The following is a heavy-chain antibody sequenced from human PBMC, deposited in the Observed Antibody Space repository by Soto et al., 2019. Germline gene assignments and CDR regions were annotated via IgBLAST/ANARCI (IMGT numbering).Heavy chain of an antibody. D-gene: IGHD3-10*01. CDR3: ARDDYVVRGVIINENYYYYGMDV. V-gene: IGHV5-10-1*01. CDR2: IDPSDSYT. CDR1: GYSFTSYW. J-gene: IGHJ6*02. Sequence: GESLKISCKGSGYSFTSYWISWVRQMPGKGLEWMGRIDPSDSYTNYSPSFQGHVTISADKSISTAYLQWSSLKASDTAMYYCARDDYVVRGVIINENYYYYGMDVWGQGTTVTVS.